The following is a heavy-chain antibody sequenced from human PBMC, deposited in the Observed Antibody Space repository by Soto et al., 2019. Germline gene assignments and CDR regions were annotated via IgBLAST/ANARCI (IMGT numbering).Heavy chain of an antibody. Sequence: QVQLVQSGAEVKKPGASVRVSCKASGYTFTDNYIHWVRQAPGQGLEWMGWINPISGGPKYAYEFQGSVTMTRDTSRSTAYMELTRLRSDDTAVYYCAREFALKTLQHSGSRNYDLWGQGSPVTVSS. J-gene: IGHJ5*02. CDR3: AREFALKTLQHSGSRNYDL. V-gene: IGHV1-2*07. D-gene: IGHD1-7*01. CDR1: GYTFTDNY. CDR2: INPISGGP.